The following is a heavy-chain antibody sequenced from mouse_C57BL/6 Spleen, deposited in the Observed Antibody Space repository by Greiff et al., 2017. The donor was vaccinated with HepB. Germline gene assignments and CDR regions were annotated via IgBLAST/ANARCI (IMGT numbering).Heavy chain of an antibody. V-gene: IGHV5-6*01. D-gene: IGHD1-1*01. CDR3: ARQNYGSSPFAY. J-gene: IGHJ3*01. CDR1: GFTFSSYG. CDR2: ISSGGSYT. Sequence: EVKLVESGGDLVKPGGSLKLSCAASGFTFSSYGMSWVRQTPDKRLEWVATISSGGSYTYYPDSVKGRFTISRDNAKNTLYLQISSLKSEDTAMYYCARQNYGSSPFAYWGQGTLVTVSA.